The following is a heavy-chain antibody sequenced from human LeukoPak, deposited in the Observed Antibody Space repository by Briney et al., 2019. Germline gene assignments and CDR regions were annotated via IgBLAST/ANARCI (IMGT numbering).Heavy chain of an antibody. Sequence: GGSLRLSCAASGFTFSSYGMHWVRQAPGKGLEWVAFIRYDGSNKYYADSVKGRFTISRDNSKNTLYLQMNSLRAEDTAVYYCAKANSGSYRGNAFDIWGQGTMVTVSS. D-gene: IGHD1-26*01. CDR2: IRYDGSNK. CDR1: GFTFSSYG. J-gene: IGHJ3*02. V-gene: IGHV3-30*02. CDR3: AKANSGSYRGNAFDI.